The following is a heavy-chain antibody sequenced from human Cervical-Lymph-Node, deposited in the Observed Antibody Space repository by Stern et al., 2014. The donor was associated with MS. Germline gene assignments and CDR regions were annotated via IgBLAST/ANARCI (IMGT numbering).Heavy chain of an antibody. D-gene: IGHD6-19*01. CDR3: ARGSDWYPLDY. CDR2: ISFDGAKT. J-gene: IGHJ4*02. Sequence: VQLVESGGGVVQPGRSLRLSCSPSGFAFRTYGMHWVRPAPGKGLAWVALISFDGAKTYYADSVKGRFTISRDNPKNTLYLQMKSLRGEDTAVYYCARGSDWYPLDYWGQGTLVTVSS. V-gene: IGHV3-30*03. CDR1: GFAFRTYG.